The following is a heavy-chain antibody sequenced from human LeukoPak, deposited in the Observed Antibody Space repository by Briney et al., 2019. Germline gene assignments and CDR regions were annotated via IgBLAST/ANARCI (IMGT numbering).Heavy chain of an antibody. CDR1: GFTFSSYS. Sequence: GGSLRLSCAASGFTFSSYSMNWVRQAPGKGLEWVSSISSSSSYIYYADSVKGRFTISRDNAKSSLYLQMNSLRAEDTAVYYCARSVGGVATILYFDYWGQGTLVTVSS. J-gene: IGHJ4*02. CDR3: ARSVGGVATILYFDY. V-gene: IGHV3-21*01. D-gene: IGHD5-24*01. CDR2: ISSSSSYI.